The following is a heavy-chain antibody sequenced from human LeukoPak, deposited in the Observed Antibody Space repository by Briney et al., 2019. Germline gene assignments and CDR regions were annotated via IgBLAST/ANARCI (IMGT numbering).Heavy chain of an antibody. Sequence: GGSLRLSCAASGFTFSSYAVSWVRQAPGKGLEWVSAIGGSGGSTYYADSVKGRFTISRDNSKNTLYLQLNSLRAEDTAVYYWAKDGYDILTGYYGYYFDYWGQGTLVTVSS. D-gene: IGHD3-9*01. CDR3: AKDGYDILTGYYGYYFDY. J-gene: IGHJ4*02. CDR2: IGGSGGST. V-gene: IGHV3-23*01. CDR1: GFTFSSYA.